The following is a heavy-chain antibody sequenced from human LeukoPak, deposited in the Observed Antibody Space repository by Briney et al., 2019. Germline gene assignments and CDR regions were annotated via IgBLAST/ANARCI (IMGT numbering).Heavy chain of an antibody. Sequence: ASVKVSCKASGYTFTSYGISWVGQAPGQGLEWMGWISAYNGNTNYAQKLQGRVTMTTDTSTSTAYMELRSLRSDDTAVYYCARGRVGGYCSSTSCYAFDIWGQGTMVTVSS. CDR2: ISAYNGNT. CDR1: GYTFTSYG. J-gene: IGHJ3*02. CDR3: ARGRVGGYCSSTSCYAFDI. V-gene: IGHV1-18*04. D-gene: IGHD2-2*01.